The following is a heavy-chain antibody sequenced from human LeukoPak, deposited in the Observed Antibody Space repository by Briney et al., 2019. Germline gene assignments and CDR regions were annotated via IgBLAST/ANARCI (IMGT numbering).Heavy chain of an antibody. D-gene: IGHD4-11*01. CDR1: GFNFGTYS. CDR3: ARDKDYVNYAFDY. Sequence: GGSLRLSCAASGFNFGTYSMNWVRQAPGKGLEWVSHISSSSTSKYYADSVKGRFTISRDNAKNSLFLQMNSLRDEDTAVYYCARDKDYVNYAFDYWGQGTPVTVSS. J-gene: IGHJ4*02. CDR2: ISSSSTSK. V-gene: IGHV3-48*02.